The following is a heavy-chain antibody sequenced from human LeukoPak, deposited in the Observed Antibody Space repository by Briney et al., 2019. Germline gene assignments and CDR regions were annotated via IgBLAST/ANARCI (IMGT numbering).Heavy chain of an antibody. D-gene: IGHD1-26*01. CDR3: ARGLGGSGSYFLTFDY. CDR1: GYTFTSYG. J-gene: IGHJ4*02. V-gene: IGHV1-18*01. Sequence: ASVKVSCKASGYTFTSYGISWVRQASGQGLEWMGWISAYNGNTNYAQKFQGRVTMTRDTSTSTVYMELRSLRSDDTAVYYCARGLGGSGSYFLTFDYWGQGTLVTVSS. CDR2: ISAYNGNT.